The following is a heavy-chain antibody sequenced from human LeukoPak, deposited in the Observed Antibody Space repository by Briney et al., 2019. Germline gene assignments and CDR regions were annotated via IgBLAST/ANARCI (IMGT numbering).Heavy chain of an antibody. D-gene: IGHD2-2*01. J-gene: IGHJ4*02. CDR1: GGTFSSYA. CDR2: IIPIFGTA. V-gene: IGHV1-69*13. Sequence: AASVKVSCKASGGTFSSYAISWVRQAPGQGLEWMGGIIPIFGTANYAQKFQGRVTITADESTSTAYMELSSLRSEDTALYYCARGSSSPLESQDIVVVPAAIGNFDYWGQGTLVTVSS. CDR3: ARGSSSPLESQDIVVVPAAIGNFDY.